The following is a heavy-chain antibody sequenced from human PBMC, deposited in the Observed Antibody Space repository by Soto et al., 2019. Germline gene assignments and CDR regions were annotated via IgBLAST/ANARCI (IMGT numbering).Heavy chain of an antibody. D-gene: IGHD4-17*01. Sequence: PSETLSLTCTVSGGSISSYYWSWIRQPPGKRLEWIGYIYYSGSTNYNPSLKSRVTISVDTSKNQFSLKLSSVTAADTAVYYCASYGDYVHDAFDIWGQGTMVTVSS. V-gene: IGHV4-59*01. CDR1: GGSISSYY. J-gene: IGHJ3*02. CDR3: ASYGDYVHDAFDI. CDR2: IYYSGST.